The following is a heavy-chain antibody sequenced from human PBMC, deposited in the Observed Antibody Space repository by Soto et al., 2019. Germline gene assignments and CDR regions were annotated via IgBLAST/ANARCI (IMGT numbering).Heavy chain of an antibody. J-gene: IGHJ6*02. Sequence: PSETLSLTCTVSGGSISSSSYYWGWIRQAPGKGLEWIGSIYYSGSTYYNPSLKSRVTISVDTSKNQFSLKLSSVTAADTAVYYCARDRKRITIFGVVTPYYYYGMDVWGQGTTVTVSS. CDR2: IYYSGST. CDR1: GGSISSSSYY. V-gene: IGHV4-39*01. CDR3: ARDRKRITIFGVVTPYYYYGMDV. D-gene: IGHD3-3*01.